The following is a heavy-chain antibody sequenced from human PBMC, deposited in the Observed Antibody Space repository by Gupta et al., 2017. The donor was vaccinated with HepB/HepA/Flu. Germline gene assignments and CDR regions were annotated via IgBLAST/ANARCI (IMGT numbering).Heavy chain of an antibody. CDR3: AKEEYYYDSSGHYGMDV. J-gene: IGHJ6*02. Sequence: QVQLVESGGGVVQPGRSLRLSCAASGFTFSSYGMHWVRQAPGKGLEWVAVISYDGSNKYYADSVKGRFTISRDNSKNTLYLQMNSLRAEDTAVYYCAKEEYYYDSSGHYGMDVWGQGTTVTVSS. CDR1: GFTFSSYG. D-gene: IGHD3-22*01. CDR2: ISYDGSNK. V-gene: IGHV3-30*18.